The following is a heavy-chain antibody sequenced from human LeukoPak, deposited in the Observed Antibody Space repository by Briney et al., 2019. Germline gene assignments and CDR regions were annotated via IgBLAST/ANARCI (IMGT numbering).Heavy chain of an antibody. V-gene: IGHV4-34*01. D-gene: IGHD3-22*01. J-gene: IGHJ4*02. CDR2: INHSGST. Sequence: SETLSLTCAVYGGSFSGNYWSWIRQPPGKGLEWIGEINHSGSTNYNPSLKSRVTISVDTSKNQFSLKLSSVTAADTAVYYCAKDHTYYYDSSGFGYWGQGTLVTVSS. CDR1: GGSFSGNY. CDR3: AKDHTYYYDSSGFGY.